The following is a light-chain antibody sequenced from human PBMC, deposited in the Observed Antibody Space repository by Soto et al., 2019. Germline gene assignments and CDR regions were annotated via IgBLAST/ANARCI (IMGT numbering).Light chain of an antibody. Sequence: EIWLTQSPATLSLSPGERATLSCRASQSVSSIYLAWYQLKPGHAPRLLIYGASSRATGIPDRLSGSGYGTDLTITISRMDHEDFEVYLCQQYGSSPRTFGQGTKVDIK. J-gene: IGKJ1*01. V-gene: IGKV3-20*01. CDR3: QQYGSSPRT. CDR2: GAS. CDR1: QSVSSIY.